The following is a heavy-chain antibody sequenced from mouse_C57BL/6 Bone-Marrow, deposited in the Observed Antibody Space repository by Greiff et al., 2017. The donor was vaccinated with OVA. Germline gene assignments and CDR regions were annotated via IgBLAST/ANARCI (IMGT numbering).Heavy chain of an antibody. J-gene: IGHJ4*01. D-gene: IGHD2-3*01. CDR1: GYTFTSYW. CDR3: ARARWFLPSYAMDY. V-gene: IGHV1-55*01. CDR2: IYPGSGST. Sequence: VQLQQPGAELVKPGASVKMSCKASGYTFTSYWITWVKQRPGQGLEWIGDIYPGSGSTNYNEKFKSKATLTVDTSSSTAYMQLSSLTSVFSAVYYCARARWFLPSYAMDYWGQGTSVTVSS.